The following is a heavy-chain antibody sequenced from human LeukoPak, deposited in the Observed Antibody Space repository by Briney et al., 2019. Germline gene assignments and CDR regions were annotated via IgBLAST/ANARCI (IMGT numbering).Heavy chain of an antibody. CDR1: GFTFSDYD. CDR2: IGTAGDT. J-gene: IGHJ3*01. Sequence: GGSLRLSCAASGFTFSDYDMHWVRQATGKGLEWVSAIGTAGDTYYTGSVKGRFTISRDNGKKTLYLQMSSLRDEDTAVYFCVRDHDWAFDLWGQGTMVTVSS. V-gene: IGHV3-13*01. CDR3: VRDHDWAFDL. D-gene: IGHD3-9*01.